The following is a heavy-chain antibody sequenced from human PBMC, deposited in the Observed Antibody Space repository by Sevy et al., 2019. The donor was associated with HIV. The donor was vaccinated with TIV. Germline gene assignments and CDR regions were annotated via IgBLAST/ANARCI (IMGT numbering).Heavy chain of an antibody. CDR1: GYTFTGYY. Sequence: ASVKVSCKASGYTFTGYYMHWVRQAPGQGLEWMGWINPNSGGTNYPQKFQGRVTMTRDTSISTAYMELSRLRSDDTAVYHCARDATYNWNYDKFAFVIWRQGTMVTVSS. V-gene: IGHV1-2*02. D-gene: IGHD1-1*01. CDR2: INPNSGGT. CDR3: ARDATYNWNYDKFAFVI. J-gene: IGHJ3*02.